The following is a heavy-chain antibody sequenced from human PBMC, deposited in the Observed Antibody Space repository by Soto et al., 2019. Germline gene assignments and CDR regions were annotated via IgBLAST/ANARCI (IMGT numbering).Heavy chain of an antibody. D-gene: IGHD6-13*01. Sequence: GGSLRLSCVASEFTFSTYEMNWVRQAPGKGLEWVSYISSSGTTIYYTDSVKGRFTISRDNAKKSLYLQMNSLRAEDTAVYYCVRFGGAAAGPGDYWGQGTLVTVSS. CDR1: EFTFSTYE. CDR2: ISSSGTTI. V-gene: IGHV3-48*03. J-gene: IGHJ4*02. CDR3: VRFGGAAAGPGDY.